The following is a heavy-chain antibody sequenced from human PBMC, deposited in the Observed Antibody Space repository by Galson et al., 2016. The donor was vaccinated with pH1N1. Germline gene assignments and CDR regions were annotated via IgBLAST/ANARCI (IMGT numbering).Heavy chain of an antibody. V-gene: IGHV4-34*01. J-gene: IGHJ4*02. CDR3: ARVPYYWTTPFDN. Sequence: SETLSLTCAVYGVSFSDTSFYWAWIRQPPGKGLEWIGEISNAGRTNYRSSFTSRVTMSVDTSKNQVSLHLTSLTAMDTAVYYCARVPYYWTTPFDNWGQGALVTVSS. CDR2: ISNAGRT. CDR1: GVSFSDTSFY. D-gene: IGHD3/OR15-3a*01.